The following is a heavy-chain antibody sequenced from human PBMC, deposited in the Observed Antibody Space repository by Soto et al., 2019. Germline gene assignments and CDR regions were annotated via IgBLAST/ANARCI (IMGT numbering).Heavy chain of an antibody. CDR3: ARYRFSGNKWSKFDY. V-gene: IGHV4-31*03. D-gene: IGHD3-16*02. Sequence: SETLSLTCTVSGVTVSSDAYYWSWIRQHPGKGLEWIGNIYHTGSTYYSPSLKSRVVISLDTSNNQFSLTLTSVTAADTAVYYCARYRFSGNKWSKFDYRGRGTLVTVSS. J-gene: IGHJ4*02. CDR2: IYHTGST. CDR1: GVTVSSDAYY.